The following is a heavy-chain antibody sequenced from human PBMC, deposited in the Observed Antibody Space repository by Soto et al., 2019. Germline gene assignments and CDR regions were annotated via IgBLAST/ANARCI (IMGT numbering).Heavy chain of an antibody. CDR2: MDYSGST. D-gene: IGHD4-17*01. CDR1: GGSISSYY. CDR3: SRTPRYYGGSYYYYYYGMYV. J-gene: IGHJ6*02. Sequence: SETLSLTCTVSGGSISSYYRSWIRQPPGKGLEWIGYMDYSGSTNYNPSLKSRVTISVDTSKNQFSLKLSSVTAADTAVYYCSRTPRYYGGSYYYYYYGMYVWGQGTTVTVSS. V-gene: IGHV4-59*01.